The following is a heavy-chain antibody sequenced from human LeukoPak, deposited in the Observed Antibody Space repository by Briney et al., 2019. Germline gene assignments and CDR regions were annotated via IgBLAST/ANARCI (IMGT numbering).Heavy chain of an antibody. Sequence: SETLSLTCPVSGGSISSSSYYWGWIRQPPGKGLEWIGSIYYSGSTYYNPSLKSRVTISVDTSKNQFSLKLSSVTAADTAVYYCASGLQQLQYGSWGQGTLVTVSS. CDR1: GGSISSSSYY. J-gene: IGHJ4*02. CDR2: IYYSGST. V-gene: IGHV4-39*01. CDR3: ASGLQQLQYGS. D-gene: IGHD6-13*01.